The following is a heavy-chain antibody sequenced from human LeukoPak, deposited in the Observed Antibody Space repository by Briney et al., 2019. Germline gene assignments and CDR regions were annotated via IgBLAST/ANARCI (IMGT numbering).Heavy chain of an antibody. CDR1: AFTLSTYS. CDR2: ISISSSYI. V-gene: IGHV3-21*01. J-gene: IGHJ4*02. D-gene: IGHD4-17*01. Sequence: PGGSLRLSCAASAFTLSTYSMNWVRHAPGKGLEWVAFISISSSYIFYADSLKGRFTISRDNAKNSLYLQMNSLRADDTAVYYCARDLAYGDDGLWGQGTLVTVSS. CDR3: ARDLAYGDDGL.